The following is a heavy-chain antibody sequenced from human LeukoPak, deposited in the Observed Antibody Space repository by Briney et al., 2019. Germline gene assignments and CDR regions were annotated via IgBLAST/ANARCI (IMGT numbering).Heavy chain of an antibody. CDR3: ARGGGYSYDYIAY. Sequence: PGRSLRLSCAASGFTFTSYWMHWVRQAPGKWLVWVSRINSDGRSTSYADSVTGRFTICRDNAKNTLYLQMNSLRAEDTAVYYCARGGGYSYDYIAYWGQGTLVTVSS. D-gene: IGHD5-18*01. CDR1: GFTFTSYW. J-gene: IGHJ4*02. V-gene: IGHV3-74*01. CDR2: INSDGRST.